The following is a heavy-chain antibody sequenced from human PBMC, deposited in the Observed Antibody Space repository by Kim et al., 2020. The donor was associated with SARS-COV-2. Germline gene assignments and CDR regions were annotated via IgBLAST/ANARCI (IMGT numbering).Heavy chain of an antibody. J-gene: IGHJ1*01. CDR2: IIPMFGTT. CDR1: GVTFSTYA. D-gene: IGHD1-7*01. Sequence: SVKVSCKASGVTFSTYAFIWVRQARGQGLEWMGIIIPMFGTTNYAQKFQGRVTISADASMSTAYMELSSLRTDDTAMYYCARVPNGNYHLSWGQGTLVT. V-gene: IGHV1-69*13. CDR3: ARVPNGNYHLS.